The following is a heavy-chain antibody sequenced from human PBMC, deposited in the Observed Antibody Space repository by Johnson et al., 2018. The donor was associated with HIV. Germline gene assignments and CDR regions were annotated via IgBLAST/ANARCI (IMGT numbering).Heavy chain of an antibody. CDR3: AKMSRGRQDAFDI. CDR1: GFTFSSYA. J-gene: IGHJ3*02. D-gene: IGHD3-16*01. CDR2: IGTAGDT. Sequence: VQLVESGGGVVQPGRSLRLSCAASGFTFSSYAIHWVRQTTGKVLQWVSGIGTAGDTYYSGSVKGRFTISRDNSKNTLYVQMNSLRVDDTAVYYCAKMSRGRQDAFDIWGQGAMVSVSA. V-gene: IGHV3-13*01.